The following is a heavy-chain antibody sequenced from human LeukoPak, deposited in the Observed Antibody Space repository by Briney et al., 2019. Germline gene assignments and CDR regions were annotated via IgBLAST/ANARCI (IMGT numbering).Heavy chain of an antibody. Sequence: SETLSLTCAVYGGSFSGCYWSWIRQPPGKGLEWIGEINHSGSTNYNPSLKSRVTISVDTSKNQFSLKLSSVTAADTAVYYCARGSQVGYCSGGSCHYYYYGMDVWGQGTTVTVSS. CDR2: INHSGST. J-gene: IGHJ6*02. D-gene: IGHD2-15*01. CDR1: GGSFSGCY. V-gene: IGHV4-34*01. CDR3: ARGSQVGYCSGGSCHYYYYGMDV.